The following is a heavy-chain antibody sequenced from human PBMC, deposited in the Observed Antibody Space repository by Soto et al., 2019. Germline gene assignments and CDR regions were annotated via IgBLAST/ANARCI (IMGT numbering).Heavy chain of an antibody. V-gene: IGHV3-48*01. D-gene: IGHD3-10*01. CDR1: GFTFSSYS. Sequence: PGGSLRLSCAASGFTFSSYSMNWVRQAPGKGLEWVSYISSSSSTIYYAGSVKGRFTISRDNSKNALYLQMSSLRAEDTAVYYCAKGGGSSITMVRGVIIPLQDYYGMDVWGQGTTVTVSS. J-gene: IGHJ6*02. CDR2: ISSSSSTI. CDR3: AKGGGSSITMVRGVIIPLQDYYGMDV.